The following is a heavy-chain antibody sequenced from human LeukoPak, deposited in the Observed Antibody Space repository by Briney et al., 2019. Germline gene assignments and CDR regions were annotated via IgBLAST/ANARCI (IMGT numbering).Heavy chain of an antibody. J-gene: IGHJ4*02. CDR1: GFTFSGSA. CDR2: IRTKANSYAT. D-gene: IGHD2-15*01. CDR3: TRRDCNGNSCYSYY. V-gene: IGHV3-73*01. Sequence: GESLKISCAASGFTFSGSAMHWVRQASGKGLEWVGRIRTKANSYATAYAASVKGRFTISRDDSKNTAYLQMNSLKTEDTAVYYCTRRDCNGNSCYSYYWGQGTLVTVSS.